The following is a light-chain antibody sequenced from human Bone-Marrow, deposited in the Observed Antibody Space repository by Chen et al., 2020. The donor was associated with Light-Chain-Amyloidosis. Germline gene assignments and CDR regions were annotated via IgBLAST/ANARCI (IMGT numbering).Light chain of an antibody. V-gene: IGLV3-21*02. CDR2: DDS. CDR1: NIGSTS. Sequence: SYVLTQPSSVSVATRQTATSACGGNNIGSTSVHWYQQTPGQAPLLVVYDDSDRPSGIPERLSGSNSGNTATLTISRVEAGDEADYYGQVWDRSSDRPVFGGGTKLTVL. J-gene: IGLJ3*02. CDR3: QVWDRSSDRPV.